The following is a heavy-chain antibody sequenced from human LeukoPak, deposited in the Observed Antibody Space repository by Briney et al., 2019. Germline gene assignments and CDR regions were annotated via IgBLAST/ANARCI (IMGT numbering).Heavy chain of an antibody. CDR2: IYYSGST. D-gene: IGHD1/OR15-1a*01. V-gene: IGHV4-59*01. J-gene: IGHJ1*01. Sequence: SETLSLTCTVSGGSISSYYWSWIRQPPGKGLEWIGYIYYSGSTNYNPSLKSRVTISVDTSKNQFSLKLSSVTAADTAVYYCARGPSEQQQPMRYWGQGTLVTVSS. CDR1: GGSISSYY. CDR3: ARGPSEQQQPMRY.